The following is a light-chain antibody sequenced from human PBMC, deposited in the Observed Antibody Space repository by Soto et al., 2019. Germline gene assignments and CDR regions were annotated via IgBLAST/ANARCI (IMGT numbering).Light chain of an antibody. J-gene: IGLJ1*01. CDR2: DVS. V-gene: IGLV2-11*01. CDR3: CSYAGSYTFYV. CDR1: SSDVGGYNY. Sequence: QSVRTQPRSVSGSPGQSVTISCTGTSSDVGGYNYVSWYQQHPGKAPKLMIYDVSKRPSGVPDRFSGSKSGNTASLTISGLQAEDEADYYCCSYAGSYTFYVFGTGTKAPS.